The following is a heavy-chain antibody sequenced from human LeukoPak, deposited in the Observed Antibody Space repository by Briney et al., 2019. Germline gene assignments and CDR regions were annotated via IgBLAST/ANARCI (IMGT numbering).Heavy chain of an antibody. J-gene: IGHJ4*02. D-gene: IGHD1-14*01. CDR2: IDHSGDT. CDR3: ARQNHADFDY. Sequence: SETLSLTCTVSGGSISNYYWSWIRQPPGKGLEWIGYIDHSGDTNYGPSLKSRVTISVDTSKNQFSLKLRSVTAADTAVYSCARQNHADFDYWGRGTLVTVSS. V-gene: IGHV4-59*08. CDR1: GGSISNYY.